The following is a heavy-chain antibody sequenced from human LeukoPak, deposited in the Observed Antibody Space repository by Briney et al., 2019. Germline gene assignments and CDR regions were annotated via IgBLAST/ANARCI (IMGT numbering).Heavy chain of an antibody. CDR3: ATTVTTVYDAFDI. CDR1: GYTFTSYG. CDR2: ISAYNGNT. V-gene: IGHV1-18*01. D-gene: IGHD4-17*01. Sequence: ASVKVSCKASGYTFTSYGISWVRQAPGQGLEWMGWISAYNGNTNYAQKLQGRVTMTTDTSTSTAYMELRSLRSEDTAVYYCATTVTTVYDAFDIWGQGTMVTVSS. J-gene: IGHJ3*02.